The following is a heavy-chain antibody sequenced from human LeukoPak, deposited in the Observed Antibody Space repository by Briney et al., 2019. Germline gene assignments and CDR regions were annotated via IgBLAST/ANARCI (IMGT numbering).Heavy chain of an antibody. CDR2: VYSGGST. Sequence: GGSLRLSCAASGFTFSSNYMSWVRRAPGKGLEWVSVVYSGGSTYYADSVKGRFTISRDNSKNTLYLQMNNLRAEDTAVYYCARFHSSSPYYFDYWGQGTLVTVSS. CDR1: GFTFSSNY. J-gene: IGHJ4*02. D-gene: IGHD6-6*01. V-gene: IGHV3-53*01. CDR3: ARFHSSSPYYFDY.